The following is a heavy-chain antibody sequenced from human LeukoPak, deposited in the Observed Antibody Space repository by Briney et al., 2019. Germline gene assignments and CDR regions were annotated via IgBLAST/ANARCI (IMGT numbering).Heavy chain of an antibody. CDR1: GFTFSSYW. J-gene: IGHJ4*02. D-gene: IGHD6-19*01. CDR3: AREAVAGYFDY. CDR2: IKQDGSEK. V-gene: IGHV3-7*03. Sequence: GGSLRLSCAASGFTFSSYWMSWVRQAPGKGLEWVANIKQDGSEKYYVDSVKGRFTISRDNAKNSLYLQMDSLRAEDTAVYYCAREAVAGYFDYWGQGTLVTVSS.